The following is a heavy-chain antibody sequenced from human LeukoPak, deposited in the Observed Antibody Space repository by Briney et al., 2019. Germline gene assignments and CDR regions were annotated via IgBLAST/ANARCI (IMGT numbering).Heavy chain of an antibody. D-gene: IGHD3-3*01. Sequence: ASVKVSCKASGYTFTGYYMHWVRQAPGQGLEWMGWINPNSGGTNYAQKFQGWVTMTRDTSISTAYMELSRLRSDDTAVYYCARTTPPSTTTYYDFWSGYYADYYGMDVWGQGTTVTVSS. CDR1: GYTFTGYY. CDR3: ARTTPPSTTTYYDFWSGYYADYYGMDV. V-gene: IGHV1-2*04. J-gene: IGHJ6*02. CDR2: INPNSGGT.